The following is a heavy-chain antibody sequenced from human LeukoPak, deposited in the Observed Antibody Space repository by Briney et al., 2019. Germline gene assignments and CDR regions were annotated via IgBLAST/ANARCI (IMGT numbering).Heavy chain of an antibody. J-gene: IGHJ4*02. CDR2: INHSGST. D-gene: IGHD3-16*02. CDR3: ARGGSSYDYVWGSYRDQYYFDY. V-gene: IGHV4-34*01. Sequence: KPSETLSLTCAVYGGSFSGYYWSWIRQPPGKGLEWIGEINHSGSTNYNPSLKSRVAISVDTSKNQFSLKLSSVTAADTAVYYCARGGSSYDYVWGSYRDQYYFDYWGQGTLVTVSS. CDR1: GGSFSGYY.